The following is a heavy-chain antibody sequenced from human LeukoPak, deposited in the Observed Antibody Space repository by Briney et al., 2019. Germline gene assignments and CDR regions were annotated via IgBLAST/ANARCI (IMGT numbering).Heavy chain of an antibody. D-gene: IGHD6-13*01. CDR1: VGSLSSGGYY. CDR3: AREAPSQGYSSSWYSVDYYYGMDV. CDR2: IYYSGST. V-gene: IGHV4-31*03. Sequence: SQTLSLTRTVSVGSLSSGGYYWSWIRQHPGKGLEWIGYIYYSGSTYYNPSLKSRVTISVDTSKNQFSLKLSSVTAADTAVYYCAREAPSQGYSSSWYSVDYYYGMDVWGQGTTVTVSS. J-gene: IGHJ6*02.